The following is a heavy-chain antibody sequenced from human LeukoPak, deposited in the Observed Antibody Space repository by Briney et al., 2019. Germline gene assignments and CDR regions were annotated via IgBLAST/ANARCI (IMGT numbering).Heavy chain of an antibody. CDR2: ISSSGSTI. CDR1: GFTFSSYE. J-gene: IGHJ5*02. CDR3: ARGGLRIDWFDP. V-gene: IGHV3-48*03. Sequence: GGSLRLSCAASGFTFSSYEMNWARQAPGKGLEWVSYISSSGSTIYYADSVKGRFTISRDNAKNSLYLQMNSLRAEDTAVYYCARGGLRIDWFDPWGQGTLVTVSS. D-gene: IGHD4-17*01.